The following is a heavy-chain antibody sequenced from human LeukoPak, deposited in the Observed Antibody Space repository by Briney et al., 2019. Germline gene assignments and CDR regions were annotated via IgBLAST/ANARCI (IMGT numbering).Heavy chain of an antibody. CDR1: GYTFTSYG. Sequence: GASVKLSCKASGYTFTSYGISWVRQAHGQGLEWMGWISAYNGNTNYAQKLQGRVTMTTDTSTSTAYMELRSLRSDDTAVYYCARDGDCSGGSCYSDAFDIWGQGTMVTVSS. CDR2: ISAYNGNT. CDR3: ARDGDCSGGSCYSDAFDI. J-gene: IGHJ3*02. V-gene: IGHV1-18*01. D-gene: IGHD2-15*01.